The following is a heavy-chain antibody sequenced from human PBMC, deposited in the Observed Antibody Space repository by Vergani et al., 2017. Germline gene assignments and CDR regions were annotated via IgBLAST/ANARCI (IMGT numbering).Heavy chain of an antibody. D-gene: IGHD3-3*01. CDR2: ISAYNGNT. V-gene: IGHV1-18*01. J-gene: IGHJ3*02. Sequence: QVQLVQSGAEVKKPGASVKVSCKASGYTFTSYGISWVRQAPGQGLEWMGWISAYNGNTNYAQKLQGRVTMTTDTSTSTAYMELRSLRSDDTAVYYCARTYYDFWSGYYRNDAFDIWGQGTMVTVSS. CDR1: GYTFTSYG. CDR3: ARTYYDFWSGYYRNDAFDI.